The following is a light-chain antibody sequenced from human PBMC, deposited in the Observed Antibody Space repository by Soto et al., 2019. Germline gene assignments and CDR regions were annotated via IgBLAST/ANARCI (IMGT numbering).Light chain of an antibody. CDR2: LNSDGSH. V-gene: IGLV4-69*01. Sequence: QAVVTQSPSASASLGASVKLTCTLSSGHSSYAIAWHQQQPEKGPRYLMKLNSDGSHSKGDGIPDRFSGSSSGAERYLTISSLQSEDEADYYCQTWGTGIVVFGGGTKLTAL. CDR1: SGHSSYA. J-gene: IGLJ2*01. CDR3: QTWGTGIVV.